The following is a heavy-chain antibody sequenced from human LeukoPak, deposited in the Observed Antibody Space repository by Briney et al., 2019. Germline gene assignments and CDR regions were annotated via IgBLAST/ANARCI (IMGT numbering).Heavy chain of an antibody. CDR2: INSDGTLT. J-gene: IGHJ4*02. D-gene: IGHD1-14*01. V-gene: IGHV3-74*01. Sequence: QPGGSLRLSCAASGFTFSSYAMSWVRQLPGKGLVWVSRINSDGTLTTNADSVKGRFTISRDNAKNMLFLQMNSLRADDTAVYYCVRNIGTDWGQGTLVTVSS. CDR3: VRNIGTD. CDR1: GFTFSSYA.